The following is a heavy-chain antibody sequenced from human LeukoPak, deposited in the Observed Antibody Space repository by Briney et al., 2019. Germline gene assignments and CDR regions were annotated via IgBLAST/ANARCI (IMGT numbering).Heavy chain of an antibody. CDR2: IKEDGSEK. CDR3: ASRFPDY. Sequence: AGGSLRLSCAASGFTFSNYWMSWVRQAPGKGLQWVANIKEDGSEKYYVDSVKGRFTISRDNTKTSLYLQMNSLRDEDTAVYYCASRFPDYWGQGTLVTVSS. CDR1: GFTFSNYW. D-gene: IGHD3-3*01. V-gene: IGHV3-7*05. J-gene: IGHJ4*02.